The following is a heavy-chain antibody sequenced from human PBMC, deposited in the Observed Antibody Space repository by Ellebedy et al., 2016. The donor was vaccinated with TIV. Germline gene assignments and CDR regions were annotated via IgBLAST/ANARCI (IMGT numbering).Heavy chain of an antibody. CDR3: ARPGNRVAVAGTGAFDV. CDR1: GFTFSDYA. V-gene: IGHV3-23*01. J-gene: IGHJ3*01. D-gene: IGHD6-19*01. CDR2: ISDRGGYT. Sequence: GESLKISCAASGFTFSDYAIRWVRQAPGKGLEWVSAISDRGGYTYYADSVKGRFTITRDSSKVTLYLQMNSLRADDTAVYFCARPGNRVAVAGTGAFDVWGQGTVVTVSS.